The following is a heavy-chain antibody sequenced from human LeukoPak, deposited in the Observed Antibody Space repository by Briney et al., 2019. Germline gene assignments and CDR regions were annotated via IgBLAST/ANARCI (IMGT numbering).Heavy chain of an antibody. Sequence: PSETLSLTCTVPGGSISGSYWSWIRQPPGKGLEWIGYIYYSGSTNYNPSLKSRVTISVDTSKNQFSLKVRSVTAADTAVYYCARFKSGPGCSSASCTDFDYWGQGTLVTVSS. V-gene: IGHV4-59*08. J-gene: IGHJ4*02. D-gene: IGHD2-2*01. CDR3: ARFKSGPGCSSASCTDFDY. CDR2: IYYSGST. CDR1: GGSISGSY.